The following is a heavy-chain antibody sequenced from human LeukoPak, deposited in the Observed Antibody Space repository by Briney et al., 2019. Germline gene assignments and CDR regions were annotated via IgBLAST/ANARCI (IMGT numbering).Heavy chain of an antibody. CDR3: AKGLGFLEWLPLDY. CDR2: ISGSGGST. V-gene: IGHV3-23*01. D-gene: IGHD3-3*02. CDR1: GFTFSSYA. J-gene: IGHJ4*02. Sequence: GGSLRLSCAASGFTFSSYAMSWVRQAPGKGLEWVSAISGSGGSTYYADSVKGRFTISRDNSKNTLYLQMNSLRAEDTAVYYCAKGLGFLEWLPLDYWGQGTLVTVSS.